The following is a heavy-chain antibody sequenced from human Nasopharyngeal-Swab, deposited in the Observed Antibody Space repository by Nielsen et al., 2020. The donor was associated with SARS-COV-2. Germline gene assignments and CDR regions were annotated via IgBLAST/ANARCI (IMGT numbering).Heavy chain of an antibody. Sequence: GGSLRFSCAASGFTSSRYAMSWVRRAPGKGLEWVAVISFHGSNKNYADSVKGRFTISRDKSKSTLYMQMNSLRAEDTAVYYCARGSSSYYFDYWGQGTLVTVSS. V-gene: IGHV3-30-3*01. CDR1: GFTSSRYA. J-gene: IGHJ4*02. CDR3: ARGSSSYYFDY. D-gene: IGHD6-6*01. CDR2: ISFHGSNK.